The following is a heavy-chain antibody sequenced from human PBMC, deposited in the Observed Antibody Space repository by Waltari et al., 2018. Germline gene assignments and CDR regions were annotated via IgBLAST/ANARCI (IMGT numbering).Heavy chain of an antibody. J-gene: IGHJ4*02. CDR2: IKKDGREK. CDR3: AGRSGYDFRY. D-gene: IGHD3-22*01. CDR1: GFTFSSYW. V-gene: IGHV3-7*01. Sequence: EVQLVESGGGLVQPGGSLRLSCAASGFTFSSYWLSWVRQAPGKGLEWVANIKKDGREKYYVDSVKGRFTISRDNAKNSLYLQMNSLRAEDTAVYYCAGRSGYDFRYWGQGTLVTVSS.